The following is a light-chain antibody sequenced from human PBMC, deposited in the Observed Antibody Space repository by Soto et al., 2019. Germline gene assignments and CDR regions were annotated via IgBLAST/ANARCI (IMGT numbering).Light chain of an antibody. J-gene: IGKJ2*02. V-gene: IGKV3D-20*02. CDR3: QQRGKWPST. CDR2: GVS. Sequence: EIVLTQSPGTLSLSPGERATLSCRASQSVSSNNLAWYQQKPGQPPRLLIYGVSSRATDIPDRFSGSGSGTDFTLTITSLEPEDFAVYYCQQRGKWPSTFGPGTKVEMK. CDR1: QSVSSNN.